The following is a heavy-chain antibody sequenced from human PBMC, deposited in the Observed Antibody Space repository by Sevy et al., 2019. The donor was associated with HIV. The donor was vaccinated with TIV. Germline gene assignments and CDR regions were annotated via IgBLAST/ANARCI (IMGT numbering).Heavy chain of an antibody. V-gene: IGHV3-7*01. CDR3: ARALVVVPAATLGY. CDR2: IKQDGSEK. D-gene: IGHD2-2*01. Sequence: GGSLRLSCAASGFTFSSYWMSWVRQAPGKGLEWVASIKQDGSEKYYVDSVKGRFTTSRDNAKISLYLEMNSLRSEDTAVYYWARALVVVPAATLGYWGQGTLVTVSS. J-gene: IGHJ4*02. CDR1: GFTFSSYW.